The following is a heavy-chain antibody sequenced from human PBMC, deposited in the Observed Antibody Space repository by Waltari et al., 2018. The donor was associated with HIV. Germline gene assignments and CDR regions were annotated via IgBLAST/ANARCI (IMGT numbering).Heavy chain of an antibody. J-gene: IGHJ6*02. CDR2: IWYDGTNK. Sequence: QVQLVESGGGVVQPGRSLSLSWAGSGFTFISYGMHWVRQAPGKGLEWVAVIWYDGTNKYYADSVKGRFTISRDNSKNTLYLQMNSLRAEDTAVYYCARDRSEGGGYYYYGLDVWGQGTTVTVSS. D-gene: IGHD2-15*01. CDR3: ARDRSEGGGYYYYGLDV. V-gene: IGHV3-33*01. CDR1: GFTFISYG.